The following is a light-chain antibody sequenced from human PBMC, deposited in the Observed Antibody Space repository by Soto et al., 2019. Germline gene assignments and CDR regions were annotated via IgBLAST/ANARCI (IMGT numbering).Light chain of an antibody. CDR2: GAS. CDR3: QHYDTSPPEFT. V-gene: IGKV3-20*01. J-gene: IGKJ3*01. CDR1: QSVNSNY. Sequence: EIVLTQSPGTLSLSPGERATLSCRASQSVNSNYLAWYQHQPGQAPRLLIFGASYRVTGITPRFSGSGSGTDFTLTISRLEPEDFAVYDCQHYDTSPPEFTFGPGTKVDIK.